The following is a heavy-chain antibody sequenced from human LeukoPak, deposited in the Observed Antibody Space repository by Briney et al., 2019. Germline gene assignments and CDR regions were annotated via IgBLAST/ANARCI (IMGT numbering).Heavy chain of an antibody. V-gene: IGHV4-39*07. CDR1: GGSLGSGDYY. CDR3: ARTPTGFPNWFDS. D-gene: IGHD3-9*01. CDR2: VTYTGNT. J-gene: IGHJ5*01. Sequence: PSETLSLTCAVSGGSLGSGDYYWTWIRQPPGKGLEWIGSVTYTGNTFYNPSLQSRVTIPIGASKNQFSLNLSSVTAADTAIYFCARTPTGFPNWFDSWGRGTPVTVSS.